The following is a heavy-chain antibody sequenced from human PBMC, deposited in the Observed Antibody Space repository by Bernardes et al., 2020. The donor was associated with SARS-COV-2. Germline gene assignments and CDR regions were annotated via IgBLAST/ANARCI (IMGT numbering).Heavy chain of an antibody. J-gene: IGHJ4*02. V-gene: IGHV3-23*01. CDR3: AKTYGYCDY. D-gene: IGHD4-17*01. CDR1: GFSFNSYG. CDR2: ISGSGVTS. Sequence: GGSLRLSCAASGFSFNSYGMTWVRQAPGKGLEWVSIISGSGVTSYYADSVKGRFTISRDNSKNTLYLQMNSLRAEDTAVYYCAKTYGYCDYWGQGTLVTVSS.